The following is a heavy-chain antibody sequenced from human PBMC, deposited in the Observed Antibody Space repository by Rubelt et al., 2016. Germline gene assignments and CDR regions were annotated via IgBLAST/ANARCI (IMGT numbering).Heavy chain of an antibody. CDR2: IYYSGST. Sequence: GLVKPSETLSLTCTVSGGSISSSSYYWGWIRQPPGKGLEWIGSIYYSGSTYYNPSLKSRVTISVDTSKNQFSLKLSSVTAADTAVYYCARGDYGDYVLYYYGMDVWGQGTTVTVSS. CDR1: GGSISSSSYY. CDR3: ARGDYGDYVLYYYGMDV. J-gene: IGHJ6*02. V-gene: IGHV4-39*07. D-gene: IGHD4-17*01.